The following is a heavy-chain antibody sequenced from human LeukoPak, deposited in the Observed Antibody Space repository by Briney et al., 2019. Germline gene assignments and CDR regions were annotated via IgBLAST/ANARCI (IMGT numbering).Heavy chain of an antibody. Sequence: ASVKVSCRASGYIFASYGISWVRQAPGQGLEWMGWISSYNGNTNYAQKLQGRVTMTTDTSTSTAYMELRSLRSDDTAVYYCARSPAVAATRVDYWGQGTLVTVSS. D-gene: IGHD6-19*01. CDR2: ISSYNGNT. V-gene: IGHV1-18*04. J-gene: IGHJ4*02. CDR1: GYIFASYG. CDR3: ARSPAVAATRVDY.